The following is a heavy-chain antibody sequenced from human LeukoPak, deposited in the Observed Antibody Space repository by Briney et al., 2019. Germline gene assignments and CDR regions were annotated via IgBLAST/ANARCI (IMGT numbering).Heavy chain of an antibody. CDR3: AELGITMIGGV. Sequence: GGSLRLSCAASGFTFSSYSMNWVRQAPGKGLEWVSSISSSSSYIYYADSVKGRLTISRDNAKNSLYLQMNSLRAEDTAVYYCAELGITMIGGVWGKGTTVTISS. CDR2: ISSSSSYI. D-gene: IGHD3-10*02. CDR1: GFTFSSYS. J-gene: IGHJ6*04. V-gene: IGHV3-21*01.